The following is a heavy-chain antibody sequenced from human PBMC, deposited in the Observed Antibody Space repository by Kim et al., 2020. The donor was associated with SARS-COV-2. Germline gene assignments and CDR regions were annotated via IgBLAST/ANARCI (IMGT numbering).Heavy chain of an antibody. CDR1: GFTFTSSA. Sequence: SVKVSCKASGFTFTSSAMQWVRQARGQRLEWIGWIVVGSGNTNYAQKFQERVTITRDMSTSTAYMELSSLRSEDTAVYYCAATQGGYCSSTSCQTYYYYYGMDVWGQGTTVTVSS. CDR2: IVVGSGNT. D-gene: IGHD2-2*01. CDR3: AATQGGYCSSTSCQTYYYYYGMDV. V-gene: IGHV1-58*02. J-gene: IGHJ6*02.